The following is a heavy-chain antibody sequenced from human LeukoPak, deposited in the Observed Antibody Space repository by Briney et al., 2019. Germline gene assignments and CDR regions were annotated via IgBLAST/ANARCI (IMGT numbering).Heavy chain of an antibody. CDR1: GDTFTRYA. Sequence: GASVKVSCKASGDTFTRYAISWVRQAPGQGLEWMGGIIAIFGTTNYAQKFQGRVTITADESTSTAYMELSSLRSEDTAVYYCATDPVVRGVIISPGRSGMDIWGKGTTVTVSS. CDR3: ATDPVVRGVIISPGRSGMDI. J-gene: IGHJ6*04. D-gene: IGHD3-10*01. CDR2: IIAIFGTT. V-gene: IGHV1-69*13.